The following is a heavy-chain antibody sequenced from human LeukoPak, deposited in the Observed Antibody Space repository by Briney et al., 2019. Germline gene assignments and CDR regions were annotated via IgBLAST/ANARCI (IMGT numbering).Heavy chain of an antibody. CDR3: ARPSGGWASGGRGFKH. J-gene: IGHJ1*01. Sequence: PSETLSLTCAVSGGSFSGYYWSWIRQPPGKGLEWIGEINHSGSTNYNPSLKSRVTISVDTSKNQFSLKLSSVTAADTAVYYCARPSGGWASGGRGFKHGGKGTLVTVSS. D-gene: IGHD2-15*01. CDR2: INHSGST. V-gene: IGHV4-34*01. CDR1: GGSFSGYY.